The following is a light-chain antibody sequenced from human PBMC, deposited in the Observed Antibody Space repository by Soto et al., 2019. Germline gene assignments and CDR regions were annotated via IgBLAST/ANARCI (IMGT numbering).Light chain of an antibody. Sequence: SYELAQPPSVSVAPGQTARISCGGNNIGCKSVNWYQQKPGRAPVVVACDDTDRPSGIPKLFSGSNSGHKAILTISGVDAGDEADYYCQVWDRSNEQGVFGAGTKVTVL. CDR1: NIGCKS. J-gene: IGLJ1*01. V-gene: IGLV3-21*02. CDR3: QVWDRSNEQGV. CDR2: DDT.